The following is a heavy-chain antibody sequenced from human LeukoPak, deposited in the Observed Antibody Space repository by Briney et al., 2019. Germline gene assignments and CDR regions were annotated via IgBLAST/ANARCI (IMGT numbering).Heavy chain of an antibody. Sequence: GGSLRLACAASGFTFSSYEMNWVRQAPGKGLEWVSYISSSGSTIYYADSVKGRFTISRDNAKNSLYLQMNSLRAEDTAVYYCARLSSGSSSDHLGYWGQGTLVTISS. CDR3: ARLSSGSSSDHLGY. CDR2: ISSSGSTI. V-gene: IGHV3-48*03. J-gene: IGHJ4*02. CDR1: GFTFSSYE. D-gene: IGHD6-6*01.